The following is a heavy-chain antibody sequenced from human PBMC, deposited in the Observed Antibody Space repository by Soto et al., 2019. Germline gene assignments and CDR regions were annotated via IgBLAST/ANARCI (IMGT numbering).Heavy chain of an antibody. CDR1: GFTFSSYA. J-gene: IGHJ1*01. V-gene: IGHV3-23*01. Sequence: PGGSLRLSCAASGFTFSSYAMSWVRQAPGKGLEWVSAISGSGGSTYYADSVKGRFTISRDNSKNTLYLQMNSLRAEDTAVYYCAKIVDYCSVGSCYSSYLVSWAQGTLFTVSS. D-gene: IGHD2-15*01. CDR2: ISGSGGST. CDR3: AKIVDYCSVGSCYSSYLVS.